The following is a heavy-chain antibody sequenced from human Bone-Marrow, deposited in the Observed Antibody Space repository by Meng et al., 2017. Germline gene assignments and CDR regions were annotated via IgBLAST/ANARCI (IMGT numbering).Heavy chain of an antibody. CDR2: IYYSGST. J-gene: IGHJ4*02. Sequence: SETLSLTCTVSGGSISSYYWTWIRQPPGMGLEWIGYIYYSGSTNYNPSLKSRVTMSVDTSKNQFSLKLSSVTAADTAVYYCARPRNDFYLNMNYYDSSGYYFDYWGQGTLVTVSS. D-gene: IGHD3-22*01. CDR3: ARPRNDFYLNMNYYDSSGYYFDY. V-gene: IGHV4-59*01. CDR1: GGSISSYY.